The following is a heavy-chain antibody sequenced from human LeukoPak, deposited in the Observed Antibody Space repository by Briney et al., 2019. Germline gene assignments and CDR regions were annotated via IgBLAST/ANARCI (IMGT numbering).Heavy chain of an antibody. Sequence: ASVKVSCKASGYTFTNYGISWVRQAPGQGLEWMGWSSAYNGDTNQAQKFQGRVTMTTDTSTSTAYMELRSLRSDDTAVYYCAGGNSGHNWFDPWGQGTPVTVSS. V-gene: IGHV1-18*01. D-gene: IGHD4-23*01. CDR3: AGGNSGHNWFDP. J-gene: IGHJ5*02. CDR2: SSAYNGDT. CDR1: GYTFTNYG.